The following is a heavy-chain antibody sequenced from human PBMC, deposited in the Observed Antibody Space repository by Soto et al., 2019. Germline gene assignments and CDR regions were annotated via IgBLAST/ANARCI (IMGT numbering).Heavy chain of an antibody. D-gene: IGHD5-18*01. Sequence: GGSLRLSCAASGFTFSSYSMNWVRQAPGKGLEWVSSISSSSSYIYYADSVKGRFTISRDNAKNSLYLQMNSLRAEDTAVYYCARDKNSYGEGYYYYYGMDVWGQGTTVTVS. CDR1: GFTFSSYS. CDR3: ARDKNSYGEGYYYYYGMDV. V-gene: IGHV3-21*01. J-gene: IGHJ6*02. CDR2: ISSSSSYI.